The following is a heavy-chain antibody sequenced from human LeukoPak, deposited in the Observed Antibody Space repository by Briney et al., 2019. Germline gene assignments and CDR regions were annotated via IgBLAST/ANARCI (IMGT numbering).Heavy chain of an antibody. CDR1: GFSFNNYW. Sequence: PGGSLRLSCSASGFSFNNYWMSWVRQAPGKGLEGGANLKRDGSQKYYVDSVGGRFTISRDNAKTSLSLQMPSLRADDTAVYYCARDPYYDFWSGYYTYYYYYMDVWGKGTTVTVSS. D-gene: IGHD3-3*01. J-gene: IGHJ6*03. CDR3: ARDPYYDFWSGYYTYYYYYMDV. V-gene: IGHV3-7*01. CDR2: LKRDGSQK.